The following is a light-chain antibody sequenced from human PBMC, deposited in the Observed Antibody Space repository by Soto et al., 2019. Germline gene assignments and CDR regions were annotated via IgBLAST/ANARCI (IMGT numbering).Light chain of an antibody. CDR3: QQYNNWPPLT. CDR2: GAS. J-gene: IGKJ1*01. CDR1: QSVSSN. V-gene: IGKV3-15*01. Sequence: EIVMTQSPATLSVSPGERATLSCRASQSVSSNLAWHQQKPGQAPRILIYGASTRATGISARFSGSGSGTEFTLTISSLQSEDYAVYYCQQYNNWPPLTFGQGTKVDIK.